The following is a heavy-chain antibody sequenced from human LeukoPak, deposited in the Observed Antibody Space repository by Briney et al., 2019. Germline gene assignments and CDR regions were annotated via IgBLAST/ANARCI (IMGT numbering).Heavy chain of an antibody. CDR1: GFTFNKYN. J-gene: IGHJ6*03. CDR3: ARDPYSGSYGNYYYYSMDA. D-gene: IGHD1-26*01. Sequence: PGGSLRLSCAASGFTFNKYNMNWVRQAPGKGLEWVSSISTSSSYIYYADSVKGRFTISRDNAKNSLYLQMNSLRAEDTAVYYCARDPYSGSYGNYYYYSMDAWGKGTTVTISS. V-gene: IGHV3-21*01. CDR2: ISTSSSYI.